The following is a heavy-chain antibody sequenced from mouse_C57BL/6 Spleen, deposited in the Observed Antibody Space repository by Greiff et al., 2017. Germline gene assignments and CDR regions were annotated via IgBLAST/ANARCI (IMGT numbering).Heavy chain of an antibody. V-gene: IGHV2-2*01. CDR2: IWSGGST. Sequence: VKLVESGPGLVQPSQSLSITCTVSGFSLTSYGVHWVRQSPGKGLEWLGVIWSGGSTDYNAAFISRLSISKDNSKSQVFFKMNSLQADDTAIYYCASIYYYGSTSLYYAMDYWGQGTSVTVSS. CDR3: ASIYYYGSTSLYYAMDY. J-gene: IGHJ4*01. D-gene: IGHD1-1*01. CDR1: GFSLTSYG.